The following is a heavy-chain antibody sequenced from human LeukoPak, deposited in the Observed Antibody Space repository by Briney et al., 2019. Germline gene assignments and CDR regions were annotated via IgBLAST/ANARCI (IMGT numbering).Heavy chain of an antibody. CDR2: IYSGGST. J-gene: IGHJ4*02. D-gene: IGHD6-13*01. Sequence: GSLRLSCAASGFTVSSNYMSWVRQAPGKGLEWVSVIYSGGSTYYADSVKGRFTISRDNSKNTLYLQMNSLRAEDTAVYYCAKGGSSSWYRGGFDYWGQGTLVTVSS. CDR1: GFTVSSNY. V-gene: IGHV3-53*01. CDR3: AKGGSSSWYRGGFDY.